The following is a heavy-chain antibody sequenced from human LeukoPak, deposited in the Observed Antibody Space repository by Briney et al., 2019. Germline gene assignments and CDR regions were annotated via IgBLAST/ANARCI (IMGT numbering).Heavy chain of an antibody. CDR2: IIPIFGTA. V-gene: IGHV1-69*13. CDR1: GGTFSSYA. CDR3: ARPDIVVVPAAIHPLYYYYGMDV. D-gene: IGHD2-2*02. J-gene: IGHJ6*02. Sequence: SVKVSCKASGGTFSSYAISWVRQAPGQGLEWMGGIIPIFGTANYAQKFQGRVTITADESTSTAYMELSSLRSEDTAVYYCARPDIVVVPAAIHPLYYYYGMDVWGQGTTVTVSS.